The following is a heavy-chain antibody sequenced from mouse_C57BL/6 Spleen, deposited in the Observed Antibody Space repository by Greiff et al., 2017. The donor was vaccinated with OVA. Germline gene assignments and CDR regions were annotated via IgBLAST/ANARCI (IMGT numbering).Heavy chain of an antibody. J-gene: IGHJ3*01. V-gene: IGHV1-69*01. Sequence: QVQLQQPGAELVMPGASVKLSCKASGYTFTSYWLHWVKQRPGQGLVWIGEIDPSDSYTNYNQKFKGKSTLTVDKSSSTAYMQLSSLTSEDSAVYYCAGGKPGFAYWGQGTLVTVSA. CDR3: AGGKPGFAY. CDR1: GYTFTSYW. CDR2: IDPSDSYT.